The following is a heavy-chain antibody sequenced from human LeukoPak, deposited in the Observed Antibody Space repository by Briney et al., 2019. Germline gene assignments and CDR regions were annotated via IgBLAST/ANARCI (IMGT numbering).Heavy chain of an antibody. D-gene: IGHD4-23*01. CDR2: ISSSSSYI. J-gene: IGHJ5*02. CDR1: GFTFSSYS. Sequence: GGSLRLSCAASGFTFSSYSMNWVRQAPGKGLEWVSSISSSSSYIYYADSVKGRFTISRDNAKNSLYLQMNSLRAEDTAVYYCARAAGRWLRRDNWFDPWGQGTLVTVSS. CDR3: ARAAGRWLRRDNWFDP. V-gene: IGHV3-21*01.